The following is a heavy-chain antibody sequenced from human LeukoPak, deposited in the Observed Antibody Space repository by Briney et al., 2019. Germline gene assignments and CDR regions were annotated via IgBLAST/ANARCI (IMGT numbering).Heavy chain of an antibody. J-gene: IGHJ6*03. CDR2: IYYSGST. V-gene: IGHV4-38-2*02. D-gene: IGHD1-26*01. CDR3: ARVGPGRAALLRRFYYMDV. Sequence: PSETLSLTCTVSGYSISSGYYWGWIRQPPGKGLEWIGSIYYSGSTYYNPSLKSRVTISVDTSKNQFSLKLSSVTAADTAVYYCARVGPGRAALLRRFYYMDVWGKGTTVTVSS. CDR1: GYSISSGYY.